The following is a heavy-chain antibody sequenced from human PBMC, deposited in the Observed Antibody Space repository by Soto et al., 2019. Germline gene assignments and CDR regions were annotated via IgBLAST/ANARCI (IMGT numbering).Heavy chain of an antibody. V-gene: IGHV1-18*01. Sequence: ASVKVSCKASGYTFTSYGISWVRQAPGQGLEWMGWISAYNGNTNYAQKLQGRVTMTTDTSTSTAYMELRSLRSDDTAVYYCARLAPTFLTVQGDYYYYMDVWGKGTTVTVSS. J-gene: IGHJ6*03. D-gene: IGHD1-1*01. CDR3: ARLAPTFLTVQGDYYYYMDV. CDR2: ISAYNGNT. CDR1: GYTFTSYG.